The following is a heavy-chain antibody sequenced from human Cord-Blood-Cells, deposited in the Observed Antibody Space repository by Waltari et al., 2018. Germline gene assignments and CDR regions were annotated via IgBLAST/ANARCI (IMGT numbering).Heavy chain of an antibody. CDR1: GGPFSSYA. V-gene: IGHV1-69*01. Sequence: QVQLVQSGAEVKKPGSSVKVSCKASGGPFSSYAISWVRKVPGQGLEWMGGIIPIFGTANYAQKFQGRVTITADESTSTAYMELSSLRSEDTAVYYCAFGELEAYFDYWGQGTLVTVSS. J-gene: IGHJ4*02. CDR3: AFGELEAYFDY. CDR2: IIPIFGTA. D-gene: IGHD1-1*01.